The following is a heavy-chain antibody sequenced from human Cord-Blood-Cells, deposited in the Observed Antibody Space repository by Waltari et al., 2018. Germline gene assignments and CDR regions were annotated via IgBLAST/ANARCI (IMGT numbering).Heavy chain of an antibody. V-gene: IGHV1-46*01. CDR1: GYTFTSYY. CDR3: ARDSSSWYGGGAFDI. D-gene: IGHD6-13*01. Sequence: QVKLVQSGAEVKKPGDSVKVSCKASGYTFTSYYMHWVRQAPGQGLEWMGIINPSGGSTSYAQKFQGRVTMTRDTSTSTVYMELSSLRSEDTAVYYCARDSSSWYGGGAFDIWGQGTMVTVSS. J-gene: IGHJ3*02. CDR2: INPSGGST.